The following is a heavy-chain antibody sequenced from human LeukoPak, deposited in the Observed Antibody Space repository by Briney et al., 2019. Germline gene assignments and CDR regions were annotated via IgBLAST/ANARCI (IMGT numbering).Heavy chain of an antibody. V-gene: IGHV1-69*04. J-gene: IGHJ5*02. CDR1: GGTFSSYA. D-gene: IGHD6-13*01. CDR2: IIPILGIA. Sequence: GASVKVSCKASGGTFSSYAISWVRQAPGQGLEWMGRIIPILGIANYAQKFQGRVTITADKSTSTAYMELSSLRSEDTAVYYCARVSFAIAAAAKFDPWGQGTLVTVSS. CDR3: ARVSFAIAAAAKFDP.